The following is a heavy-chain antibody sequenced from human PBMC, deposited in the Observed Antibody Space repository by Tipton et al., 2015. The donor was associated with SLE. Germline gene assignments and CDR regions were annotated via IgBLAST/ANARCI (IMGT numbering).Heavy chain of an antibody. CDR3: ARDKLCDI. V-gene: IGHV4-61*08. Sequence: TLSLTCAVSGGSISSGGYSWSWIRQPPGKGLEWIGYIYYSGSTNYNPSLKSRVTISVDTSKNQFSLKLSSVTAADTAVYYCARDKLCDIWGQGTMVTVSS. CDR2: IYYSGST. CDR1: GGSISSGGYS. J-gene: IGHJ3*02. D-gene: IGHD5-18*01.